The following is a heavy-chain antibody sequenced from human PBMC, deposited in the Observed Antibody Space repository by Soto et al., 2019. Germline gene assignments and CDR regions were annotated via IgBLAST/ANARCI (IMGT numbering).Heavy chain of an antibody. CDR3: ARSTKGDWFDP. CDR2: IYYSGST. CDR1: SGAIRSYY. J-gene: IGHJ5*02. V-gene: IGHV4-59*01. Sequence: SEALSLPCTVSSGAIRSYYWSWIRQPPGKGMEGIGYIYYSGSTNYNPSVKSRVTISVDTSKNQFSLKLSSVTAADTAVYYCARSTKGDWFDPWGQGTLGTVSS.